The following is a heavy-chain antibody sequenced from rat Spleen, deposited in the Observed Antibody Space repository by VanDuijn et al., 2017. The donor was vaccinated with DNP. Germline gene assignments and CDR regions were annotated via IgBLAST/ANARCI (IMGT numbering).Heavy chain of an antibody. J-gene: IGHJ2*01. CDR2: IRYEGGST. D-gene: IGHD4-6*01. V-gene: IGHV5-22*01. CDR1: GFTFSAYY. CDR3: ARWADYFDY. Sequence: EVQLVESGGGLVQPGRSLRLSCAASGFTFSAYYMAWVRQAPTKGLEWVAYIRYEGGSTYYGDSVKGRFTISRDNAKSTLYLQMNSLRSEDMATYYCARWADYFDYWGQGVMVTVSS.